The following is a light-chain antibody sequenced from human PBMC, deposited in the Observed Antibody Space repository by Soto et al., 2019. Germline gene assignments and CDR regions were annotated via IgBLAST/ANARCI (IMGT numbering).Light chain of an antibody. CDR2: GAS. V-gene: IGKV3-15*01. J-gene: IGKJ3*01. CDR1: QSVSFN. Sequence: ERVMTQSPATLSVSPGERATLSCRASQSVSFNLAWYQQKPGQAPRLLIYGASTRATGIPARFSGSGSGTEFTLTISSLQAEDFAVYYCQQYNSWPPIFTVGPGTEVDVK. CDR3: QQYNSWPPIFT.